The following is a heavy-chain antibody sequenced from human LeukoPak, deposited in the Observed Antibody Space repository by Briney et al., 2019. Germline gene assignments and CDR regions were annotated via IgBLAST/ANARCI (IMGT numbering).Heavy chain of an antibody. V-gene: IGHV4-59*04. CDR2: IYYSGST. J-gene: IGHJ4*02. Sequence: SETLSLTCTVSGGSISSYYWSWIRQPPGKGLEWIGYIYYSGSTYYNPSLKSRVTISVDTSKNQFSLKLSSVTAADTAVYYCAYYDFWSGYPFDYWGQGTLVTVSS. CDR1: GGSISSYY. D-gene: IGHD3-3*01. CDR3: AYYDFWSGYPFDY.